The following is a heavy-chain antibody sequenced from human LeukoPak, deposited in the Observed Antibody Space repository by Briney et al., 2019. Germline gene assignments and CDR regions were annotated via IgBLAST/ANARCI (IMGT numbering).Heavy chain of an antibody. CDR2: INHSGST. Sequence: SETLSLXCAVYGGSFSGYYWSWIRQPPGKGLEWIGEINHSGSTNYNPSLKSRVTISVDTSKNQFSLKLSSVTAADTAVYYCARQRRYDFWSGYQYNWFDPWGQGTLVTVSS. D-gene: IGHD3-3*01. V-gene: IGHV4-34*01. CDR1: GGSFSGYY. CDR3: ARQRRYDFWSGYQYNWFDP. J-gene: IGHJ5*02.